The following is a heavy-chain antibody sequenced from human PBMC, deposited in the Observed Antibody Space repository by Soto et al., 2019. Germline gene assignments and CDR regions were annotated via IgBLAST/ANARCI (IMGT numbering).Heavy chain of an antibody. CDR2: IYPSDSDT. CDR3: ARQLYSSSWYN. D-gene: IGHD6-13*01. CDR1: GYSFTSYW. V-gene: IGHV5-51*01. J-gene: IGHJ4*02. Sequence: PGESLKISCEASGYSFTSYWIAWVRQMPGKGLEWMGIIYPSDSDTRYSPSFQGQVTISVDKSISTAYLQWSSLEASDTAMYYCARQLYSSSWYNWGQGTLVTVSS.